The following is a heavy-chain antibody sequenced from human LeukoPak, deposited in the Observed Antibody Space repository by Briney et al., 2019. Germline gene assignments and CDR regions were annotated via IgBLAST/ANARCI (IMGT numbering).Heavy chain of an antibody. CDR1: GFTFSAFW. Sequence: PGGSLRLSCAVSGFTFSAFWMSWVRQTPGKGLERVANIKEDGSAKFYLDSVKGRFTISRDNAKNLLYLQMDSLRAEDTAVYFCARDGGSGFDYWGQGTLVTVSS. CDR3: ARDGGSGFDY. CDR2: IKEDGSAK. J-gene: IGHJ4*02. D-gene: IGHD3-3*01. V-gene: IGHV3-7*01.